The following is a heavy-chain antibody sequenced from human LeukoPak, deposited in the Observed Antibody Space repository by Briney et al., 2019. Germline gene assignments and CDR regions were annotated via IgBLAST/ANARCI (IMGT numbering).Heavy chain of an antibody. CDR3: ASGGGWNDKFVY. D-gene: IGHD1-1*01. Sequence: PSETLSLTCAVYGGSFSGYYWSWIRQPPGKGLEWIGEINHSGSTNYNPSLKSRVTISVDTSKNQFSLKLSSVTAADTAVYYCASGGGWNDKFVYWGQGALVTVSS. CDR2: INHSGST. V-gene: IGHV4-34*01. J-gene: IGHJ4*02. CDR1: GGSFSGYY.